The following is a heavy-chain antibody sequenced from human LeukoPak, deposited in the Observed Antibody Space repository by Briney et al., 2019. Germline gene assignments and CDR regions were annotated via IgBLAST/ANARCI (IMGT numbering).Heavy chain of an antibody. CDR3: ARHLRIQLWHLYNWFDP. CDR1: GGSISSSSYY. V-gene: IGHV4-39*01. Sequence: KPSETLSLTCTVSGGSISSSSYYWGWLRQPPGKGLEWIGSIYYSGSAYYNPSPKRRFTISVDTSKNQFSLKLNSVTTADAAVYYCARHLRIQLWHLYNWFDPWGQGTLVTVSS. CDR2: IYYSGSA. J-gene: IGHJ5*02. D-gene: IGHD5-18*01.